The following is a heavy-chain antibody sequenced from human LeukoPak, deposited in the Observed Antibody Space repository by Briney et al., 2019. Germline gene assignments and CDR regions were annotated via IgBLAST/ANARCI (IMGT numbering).Heavy chain of an antibody. D-gene: IGHD3-10*01. CDR2: IYPGDSDT. CDR3: ARGIYGLIPKAFNY. CDR1: GYSFTNYW. Sequence: KRGESLKISCEASGYSFTNYWIGWVRQMPGKGLDWMGVIYPGDSDTRYNPSFQGRVTISADKSISTAYLQWSSLRASDTAMYYCARGIYGLIPKAFNYWGQGTLVTVS. J-gene: IGHJ4*02. V-gene: IGHV5-51*01.